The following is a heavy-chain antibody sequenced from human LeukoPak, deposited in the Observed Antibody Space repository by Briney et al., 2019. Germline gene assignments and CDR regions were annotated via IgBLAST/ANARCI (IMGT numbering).Heavy chain of an antibody. V-gene: IGHV4-34*01. CDR2: INHSGST. D-gene: IGHD2-2*01. CDR1: GGSFSGYY. Sequence: PSETLSLTCAVYGGSFSGYYWSWIRQPPGKGLEWIGEINHSGSTNYNPSLKSRATISVDTSKNQFSLKLSSVTAADTAVYYCARHGVVVVPAALGAADYYYYYGMDVWGQGTTVTVSS. CDR3: ARHGVVVVPAALGAADYYYYYGMDV. J-gene: IGHJ6*02.